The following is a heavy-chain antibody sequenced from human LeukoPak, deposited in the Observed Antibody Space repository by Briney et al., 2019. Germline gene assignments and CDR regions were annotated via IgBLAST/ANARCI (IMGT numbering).Heavy chain of an antibody. J-gene: IGHJ4*02. CDR2: IIPIFGTA. D-gene: IGHD5-18*01. CDR3: ARGPVDTAMDPLYYFDY. CDR1: VGTFSSYA. V-gene: IGHV1-69*01. Sequence: GSSVKVSCKASVGTFSSYAISWVRQAPGQGLEWMGGIIPIFGTANYAQKFQGRVTITADESTSTAYMELSSLRSEDTAVYYCARGPVDTAMDPLYYFDYWGQGTLVTVSS.